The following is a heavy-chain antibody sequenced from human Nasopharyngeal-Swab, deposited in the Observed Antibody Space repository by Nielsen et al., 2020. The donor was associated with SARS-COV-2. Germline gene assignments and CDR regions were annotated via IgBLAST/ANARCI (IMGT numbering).Heavy chain of an antibody. CDR1: GFTSSNYC. J-gene: IGHJ4*02. Sequence: GGSLRLSCAASGFTSSNYCMSWVRQAPGKGLEWVANIKQDGSGEYYLDSVKGRFTISRDNAKNTVYLQMNSLRAEATAVYYCARVHLVIVPATFDYWGQGTLVTVSS. CDR2: IKQDGSGE. D-gene: IGHD2-2*01. V-gene: IGHV3-7*01. CDR3: ARVHLVIVPATFDY.